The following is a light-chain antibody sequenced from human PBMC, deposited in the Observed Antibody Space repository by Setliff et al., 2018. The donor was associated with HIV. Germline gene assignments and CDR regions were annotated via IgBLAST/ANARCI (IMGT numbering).Light chain of an antibody. CDR1: SSDVGGYNY. CDR3: LSHTSRSTYV. J-gene: IGLJ1*01. CDR2: DVS. V-gene: IGLV2-14*03. Sequence: QSALTQPASVSGSPGQSITISCTGTSSDVGGYNYVSWYQLHPGKAPKLMIFDVSERPSGVSNRFSGSKPGNTASLTISGLQAEDEANYYCLSHTSRSTYVFGTGTKVTVL.